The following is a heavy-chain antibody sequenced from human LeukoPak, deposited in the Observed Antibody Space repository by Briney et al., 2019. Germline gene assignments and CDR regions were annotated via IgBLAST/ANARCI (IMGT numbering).Heavy chain of an antibody. CDR1: GFTFSSYA. CDR2: ISGSGGST. D-gene: IGHD3-10*01. V-gene: IGHV3-23*01. J-gene: IGHJ4*02. Sequence: PGGSLRLSCVASGFTFSSYAMSWVRQAPRKGLEWVSAISGSGGSTYYADSVKGRFTISRDNSKNTLYLQMNSPRAEDTAVYYCAKDRGYYGSGSYIFDYWGQGTLVTVSS. CDR3: AKDRGYYGSGSYIFDY.